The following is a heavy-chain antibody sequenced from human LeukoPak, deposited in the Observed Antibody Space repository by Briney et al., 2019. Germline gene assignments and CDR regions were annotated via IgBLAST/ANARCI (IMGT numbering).Heavy chain of an antibody. V-gene: IGHV4-59*11. D-gene: IGHD2-15*01. CDR3: ARAPLGYCSGGRCSGVKFDY. CDR1: GGSISSHY. Sequence: PSETLSLTCTGSGGSISSHYWSWIRQPPGKGLEWIGYIYNSGSTNYNPSLKSRVTISIDTSKNQFSLKLSSVTAADTAVYYCARAPLGYCSGGRCSGVKFDYWGQGTLVTVSS. J-gene: IGHJ4*02. CDR2: IYNSGST.